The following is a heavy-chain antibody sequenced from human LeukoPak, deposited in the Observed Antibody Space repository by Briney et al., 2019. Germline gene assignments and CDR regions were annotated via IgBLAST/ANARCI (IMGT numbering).Heavy chain of an antibody. CDR3: ARVGHVITVVRGVIGPGGGAFDI. CDR2: IYYSGST. D-gene: IGHD3-10*01. CDR1: GGSISGYY. J-gene: IGHJ3*02. Sequence: SETLSLTCTVSGGSISGYYWSWIRQPPGKGLEWIGYIYYSGSTSYNPSLKSRVTISVDTSKNQFSLKLNSVTAADTAVYYCARVGHVITVVRGVIGPGGGAFDIWGQGTMVTVSS. V-gene: IGHV4-59*01.